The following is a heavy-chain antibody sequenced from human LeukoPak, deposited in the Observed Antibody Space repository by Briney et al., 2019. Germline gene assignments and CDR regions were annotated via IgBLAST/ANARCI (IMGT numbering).Heavy chain of an antibody. V-gene: IGHV1-8*03. CDR2: MNPNSGNT. J-gene: IGHJ3*02. Sequence: ASVKVSCKASGYTFTSYDINWVRQATGQGLEWMGWMNPNSGNTGYAQKFQGRVTITRNTSISTAYMELSSLRPEDTAVYYCARDIRVNCSSTSCYAFDIWGQGTMVTVSS. D-gene: IGHD2-2*01. CDR3: ARDIRVNCSSTSCYAFDI. CDR1: GYTFTSYD.